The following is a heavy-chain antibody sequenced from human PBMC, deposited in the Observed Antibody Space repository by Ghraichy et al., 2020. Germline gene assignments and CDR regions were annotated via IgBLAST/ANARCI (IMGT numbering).Heavy chain of an antibody. Sequence: GVLNISCAASGFTFSNYWIHWVRQAPGKGLVWVSRINPDGSSTSYADSVKGRFTISRDNAKNTLYLQMNSLRAEDTAIYYCARSLFGSGIAYWGQGTLVTVSS. CDR2: INPDGSST. CDR3: ARSLFGSGIAY. D-gene: IGHD3-10*01. CDR1: GFTFSNYW. J-gene: IGHJ4*02. V-gene: IGHV3-74*01.